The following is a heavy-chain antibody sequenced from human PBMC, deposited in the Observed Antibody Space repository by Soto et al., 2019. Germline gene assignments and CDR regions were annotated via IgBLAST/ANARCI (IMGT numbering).Heavy chain of an antibody. V-gene: IGHV3-33*01. CDR1: GFNFSIYA. CDR2: IWYDGSNK. Sequence: PGGSLRLSCASSGFNFSIYAMHWVRQAPGRGLEWVAVIWYDGSNKYYADSVKGRFTISRDNSKNTLYLQMDSLRAEDTAVYYCARDFSGTYYFDYWGQGTLVTVSS. CDR3: ARDFSGTYYFDY. D-gene: IGHD1-26*01. J-gene: IGHJ4*02.